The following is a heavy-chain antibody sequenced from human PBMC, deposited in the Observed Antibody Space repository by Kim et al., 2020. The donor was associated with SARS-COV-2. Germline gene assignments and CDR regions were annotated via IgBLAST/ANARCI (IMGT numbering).Heavy chain of an antibody. D-gene: IGHD3-10*01. CDR2: INHSGST. CDR1: GGSFSGYY. J-gene: IGHJ4*02. Sequence: SETLSLTCAVYGGSFSGYYWSWIRQPPGKGLEWIGEINHSGSTNYNPSLKSRVTISVDTSKNQFSLKLSSVTTADTAVYYCARGRYGSGTYFHDWGQGTLVTVSS. V-gene: IGHV4-34*01. CDR3: ARGRYGSGTYFHD.